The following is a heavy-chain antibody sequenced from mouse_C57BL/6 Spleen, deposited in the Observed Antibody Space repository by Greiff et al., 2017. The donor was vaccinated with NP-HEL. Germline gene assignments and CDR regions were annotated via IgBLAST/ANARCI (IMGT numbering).Heavy chain of an antibody. D-gene: IGHD1-1*01. CDR3: ARGGSSWGYAMDY. Sequence: VQLQQPGAELVKPGASVKLSCKASGYTFTSYWMQWVKQRPGQGLEWIGEIDPSDSYTNYNQKFKGKATLTVDTSSSTAYMQLSSLTSEDSAVYYCARGGSSWGYAMDYWGQGTSVTVSS. J-gene: IGHJ4*01. CDR1: GYTFTSYW. CDR2: IDPSDSYT. V-gene: IGHV1-50*01.